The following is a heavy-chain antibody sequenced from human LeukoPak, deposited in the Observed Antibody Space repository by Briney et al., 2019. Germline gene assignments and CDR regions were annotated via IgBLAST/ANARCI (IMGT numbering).Heavy chain of an antibody. CDR1: GGTFSSYA. CDR2: IIPIFGTA. D-gene: IGHD1-1*01. J-gene: IGHJ6*02. CDR3: ARDKRIYYYYYGMDV. Sequence: GSSVKVSCKASGGTFSSYAISWVRQAPGQGLEWMGGIIPIFGTANYAQKFQGRVTITADESTSTAYMELSSLRSEDTAVYYCARDKRIYYYYYGMDVWGQGTTVTVSS. V-gene: IGHV1-69*01.